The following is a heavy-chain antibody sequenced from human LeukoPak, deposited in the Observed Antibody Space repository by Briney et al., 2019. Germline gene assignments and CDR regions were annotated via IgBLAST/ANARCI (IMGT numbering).Heavy chain of an antibody. Sequence: GGSLRLSCADSGFTVSTYYMTWVRQAPGKGLECVSVLYSGGSTYYADSVKGRFTVSRDNSKNTLYLQMNSLRAEDTAMYYCARGLGYCTSTTCLLPFDYWGQGTLVTVSS. CDR1: GFTVSTYY. J-gene: IGHJ4*02. CDR2: LYSGGST. CDR3: ARGLGYCTSTTCLLPFDY. V-gene: IGHV3-53*01. D-gene: IGHD2-2*01.